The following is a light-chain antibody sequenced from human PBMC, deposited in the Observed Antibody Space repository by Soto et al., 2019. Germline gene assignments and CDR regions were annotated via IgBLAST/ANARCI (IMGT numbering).Light chain of an antibody. Sequence: EIVLTQSPGTLSLSPGERATLSCRASQSVSSSYLAWYQQKPGQAPRLLIYGASSRATGIPDRFSGSWSGTDLPLPISRLEPEDFAVYYCQQDGSSPPWTFGQGTKVEIK. J-gene: IGKJ1*01. V-gene: IGKV3-20*01. CDR1: QSVSSSY. CDR2: GAS. CDR3: QQDGSSPPWT.